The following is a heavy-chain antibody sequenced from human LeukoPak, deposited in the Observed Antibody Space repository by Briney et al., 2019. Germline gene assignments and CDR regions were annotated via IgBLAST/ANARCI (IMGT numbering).Heavy chain of an antibody. CDR3: ARGVVGGSSWFDP. J-gene: IGHJ5*02. CDR1: GGSFSGYY. CDR2: INHSGST. V-gene: IGHV4-34*01. Sequence: WETLSLTCAVYGGSFSGYYWSWIRQPPGKGLEWIGEINHSGSTNYNPSLKSRVTISVDTSKNQFSLKLSSVTAADTAVYYCARGVVGGSSWFDPWGQGTLVTVSS. D-gene: IGHD2-15*01.